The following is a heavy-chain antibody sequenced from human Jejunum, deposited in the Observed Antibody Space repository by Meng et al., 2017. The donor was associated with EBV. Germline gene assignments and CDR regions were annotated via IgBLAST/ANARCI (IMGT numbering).Heavy chain of an antibody. D-gene: IGHD1-1*01. V-gene: IGHV1-18*01. Sequence: QVHLVQSGAEVKKPXXSVKVACKASGYTFTSDRFSWVRQAPGQGLEWMGWISAYNGNTNFAQKFQGRVTMTTDTSSSTAYLELRSLRSDGAAVYYCARESRSGNFFDYSGQGTLVTVSS. CDR3: ARESRSGNFFDY. J-gene: IGHJ4*02. CDR2: ISAYNGNT. CDR1: GYTFTSDR.